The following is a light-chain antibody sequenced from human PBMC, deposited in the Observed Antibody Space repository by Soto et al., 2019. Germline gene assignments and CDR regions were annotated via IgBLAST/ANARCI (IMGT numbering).Light chain of an antibody. J-gene: IGLJ1*01. CDR3: QAWDSSTYV. V-gene: IGLV3-1*01. CDR2: QDS. CDR1: KLGDKY. Sequence: YELTQPPSVFVSPGQTASIPGSGDKLGDKYACWYQKKPGKSPVLVIYQDSKRPSGIPERFSGANSGNTATLPISGTRAMDEADYYCQAWDSSTYVFGTGTRVTV.